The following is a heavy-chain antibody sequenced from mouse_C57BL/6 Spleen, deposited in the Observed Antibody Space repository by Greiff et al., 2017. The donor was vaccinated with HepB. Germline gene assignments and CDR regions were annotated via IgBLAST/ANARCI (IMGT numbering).Heavy chain of an antibody. Sequence: QVQLQQSGAELVKPGASVKLSCKASGYTFTSYWMQWVKQRPGQGLEWIGEIDPSDSYTNYNQKFKGKATLTVDTSSSTAYMQLSSLTSEDSAVYYCARRDTRGYWGQGTTLTVSS. CDR2: IDPSDSYT. J-gene: IGHJ2*01. CDR3: ARRDTRGY. CDR1: GYTFTSYW. V-gene: IGHV1-50*01. D-gene: IGHD5-1-1*01.